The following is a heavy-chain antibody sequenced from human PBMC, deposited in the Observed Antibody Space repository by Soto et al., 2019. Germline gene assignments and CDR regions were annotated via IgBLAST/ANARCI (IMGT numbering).Heavy chain of an antibody. CDR3: TKVGGLYDFWSGPLHFDL. J-gene: IGHJ4*02. CDR1: GFIFDDFA. Sequence: EAQLVESGGGLVQPGRSPRLSCAGSGFIFDDFAIHWVRQAPGKGLEWVSGISWNSDSIGYADSVKGRLTISRDNAKNSLYLQMNSLRVEDTALYYCTKVGGLYDFWSGPLHFDLWGQGTLVTVSS. D-gene: IGHD3-3*01. V-gene: IGHV3-9*01. CDR2: ISWNSDSI.